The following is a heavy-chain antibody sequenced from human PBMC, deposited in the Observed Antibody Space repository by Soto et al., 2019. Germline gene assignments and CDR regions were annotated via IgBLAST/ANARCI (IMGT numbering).Heavy chain of an antibody. D-gene: IGHD7-27*01. V-gene: IGHV4-30-4*01. CDR3: ARAWAGGTYRADY. CDR1: GDSISSGDYY. J-gene: IGHJ4*02. Sequence: QVQLQESGPGLVKPSQTLSLTCTVSGDSISSGDYYWSWLRQTPGRGLEWLGFIHNTGRAYYTPSLLGRLTISVDTSKNQFSLSLSSLAAADTAMYYCARAWAGGTYRADYGGQGTLVTVSS. CDR2: IHNTGRA.